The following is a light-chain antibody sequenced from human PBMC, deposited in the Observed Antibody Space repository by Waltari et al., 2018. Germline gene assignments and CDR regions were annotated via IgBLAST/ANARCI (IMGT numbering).Light chain of an antibody. CDR2: DVS. CDR3: CSYAGSYTVV. CDR1: RSDVGGYNH. Sequence: QSALTQPRSVSGSPGQSVTISCTGTRSDVGGYNHVPWYQQHPGKAPKLMIYDVSKRPSGVPDRFSGSKSGNTASLTISGLQAEDEADYYCCSYAGSYTVVFGGGTKLTVL. V-gene: IGLV2-11*01. J-gene: IGLJ2*01.